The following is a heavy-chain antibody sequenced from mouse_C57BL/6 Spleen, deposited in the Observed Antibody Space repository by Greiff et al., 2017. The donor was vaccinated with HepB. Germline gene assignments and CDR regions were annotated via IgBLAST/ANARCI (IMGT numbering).Heavy chain of an antibody. J-gene: IGHJ2*01. CDR1: GYTFTSYW. CDR2: INPSSGYT. V-gene: IGHV1-7*01. CDR3: ARTTGSYFDY. Sequence: QVQLQQSGAELAKPGASVKLSCKASGYTFTSYWMHWVKQRPGQGLEWIGYINPSSGYTKYNQKFEDKATLTADKSPSTAYMQLSSLTYEDSAVYYCARTTGSYFDYWGQGTTLTVSS. D-gene: IGHD1-1*02.